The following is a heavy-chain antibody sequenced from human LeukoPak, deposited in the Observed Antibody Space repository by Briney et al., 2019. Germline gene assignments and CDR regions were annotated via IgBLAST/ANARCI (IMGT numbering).Heavy chain of an antibody. Sequence: PGGSLRLSCAASGFTFSSYGMHWVRQAPGKGLEWVAFIRYGGSNKHYAESVKGRFTISRDNSKNTLYLHMNSLRAEDTAVYYCAKDKDTSSWYFDYWGQGTLVTVSS. D-gene: IGHD6-13*01. V-gene: IGHV3-30*02. CDR2: IRYGGSNK. J-gene: IGHJ4*02. CDR3: AKDKDTSSWYFDY. CDR1: GFTFSSYG.